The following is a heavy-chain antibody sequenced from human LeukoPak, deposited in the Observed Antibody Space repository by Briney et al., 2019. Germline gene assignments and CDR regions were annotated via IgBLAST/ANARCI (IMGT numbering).Heavy chain of an antibody. V-gene: IGHV1-2*02. CDR3: ARQYSGSYLLPATYYYYYYMDV. CDR1: GYTFTGYY. J-gene: IGHJ6*03. CDR2: INPNSGGT. Sequence: DSVKVSCKASGYTFTGYYMHWVRQAPGQGLEWMGWINPNSGGTNYAQKFQGRVTMTRDTSISTAYMELSRLRSDDTAVYYCARQYSGSYLLPATYYYYYYMDVWGKGTTVTVSS. D-gene: IGHD1-26*01.